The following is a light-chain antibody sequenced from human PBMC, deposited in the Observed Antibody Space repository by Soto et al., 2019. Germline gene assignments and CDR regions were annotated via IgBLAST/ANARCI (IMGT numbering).Light chain of an antibody. V-gene: IGKV1-5*01. CDR3: QQYNSYWT. J-gene: IGKJ1*01. Sequence: DIQMTQSPSTLSASVGDRVSTTCRASQSISSWLAWYQQKPGKAPKLLIYDASSLESGVPSRFSGSGSGKEFTLTISSLQPDYFATYYCQQYNSYWTFGQGTKVDIK. CDR1: QSISSW. CDR2: DAS.